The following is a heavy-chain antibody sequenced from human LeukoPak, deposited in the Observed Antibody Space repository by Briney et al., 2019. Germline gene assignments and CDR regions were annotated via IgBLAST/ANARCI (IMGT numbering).Heavy chain of an antibody. Sequence: ASVKVSCKASGYTFTGYYMHWVRQAPGQGLEWMGWINPNSGGTNYAQKFQGWVTMTRDTSISTAYMELSRLRSDDTAVYYCARTTRQWFGEFAGYSYYGMDVWGQGTTVTVSS. CDR2: INPNSGGT. D-gene: IGHD3-10*01. J-gene: IGHJ6*02. CDR1: GYTFTGYY. CDR3: ARTTRQWFGEFAGYSYYGMDV. V-gene: IGHV1-2*04.